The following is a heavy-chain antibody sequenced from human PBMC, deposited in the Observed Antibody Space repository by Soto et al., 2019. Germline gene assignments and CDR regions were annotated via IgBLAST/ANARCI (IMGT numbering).Heavy chain of an antibody. CDR1: GYSFSTFW. CDR3: ARNGRNGYFGMDV. D-gene: IGHD1-26*01. Sequence: GESLKISCKGSGYSFSTFWIGWVRQMPGEGLEWMGSIYPGDSDTRYRPSFQGQVTISADKSITTAFLQWSSLKASDTAMYYCARNGRNGYFGMDVWGQGTTVTVSS. J-gene: IGHJ6*02. CDR2: IYPGDSDT. V-gene: IGHV5-51*01.